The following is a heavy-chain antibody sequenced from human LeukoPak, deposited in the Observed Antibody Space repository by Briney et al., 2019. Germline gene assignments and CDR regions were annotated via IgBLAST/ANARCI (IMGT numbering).Heavy chain of an antibody. V-gene: IGHV3-21*01. CDR1: GFTFSGSA. Sequence: GGSLRLSCAASGFTFSGSAMHWVRQASGKGLEWVSSISSSSNYIYYADSVKGRFTISRDNAKNSLYLQMNSLRAEDTAVYYCARDPSSGWYLKGWFDPWGQGTLVTVSS. D-gene: IGHD6-19*01. CDR3: ARDPSSGWYLKGWFDP. J-gene: IGHJ5*02. CDR2: ISSSSNYI.